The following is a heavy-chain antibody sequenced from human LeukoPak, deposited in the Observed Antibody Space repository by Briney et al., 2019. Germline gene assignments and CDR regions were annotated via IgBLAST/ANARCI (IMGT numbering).Heavy chain of an antibody. CDR3: ATNILVRDIINWFDP. Sequence: PSETLSLTCAVYGGSFSGYYWSWIRQPPGKGLEWIGYIYYSGSTNYNPSLKSRVTISVDTSKNQFSLKLSSVTAADTAVYYCATNILVRDIINWFDPWGQGTLVTVSS. V-gene: IGHV4-59*01. CDR1: GGSFSGYY. CDR2: IYYSGST. D-gene: IGHD3-10*01. J-gene: IGHJ5*02.